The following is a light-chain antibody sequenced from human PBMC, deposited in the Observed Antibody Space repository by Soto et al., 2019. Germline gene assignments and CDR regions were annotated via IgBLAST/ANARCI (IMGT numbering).Light chain of an antibody. CDR2: GAS. V-gene: IGKV3-20*01. CDR3: QQYGSSPKYT. Sequence: EIVWTQSPGTLSLSPGERATLSCRASQSVSSSYLAWYQQKPGQAPRLLIYGASSRATGIPDRFSGSGSGTDFTLTISRLEPEDFAVYYCQQYGSSPKYTFGQGTKLELK. J-gene: IGKJ2*01. CDR1: QSVSSSY.